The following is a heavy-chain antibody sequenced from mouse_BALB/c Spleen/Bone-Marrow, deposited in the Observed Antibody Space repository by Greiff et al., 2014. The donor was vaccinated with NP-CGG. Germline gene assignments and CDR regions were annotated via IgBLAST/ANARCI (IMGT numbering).Heavy chain of an antibody. CDR3: GTDYGYSMDC. J-gene: IGHJ4*01. D-gene: IGHD1-1*01. CDR1: GFTFSSFG. V-gene: IGHV5-17*02. Sequence: EVQRVESGGGLVQPGGSRKLSCAVAGFTFSSFGMHWVRQAPEKGLEWVAFISSGSTNIYYADTVKGRFTISRDNPKNILFLQMTSLRSEDTAMYYCGTDYGYSMDCWGQGTSVTVSS. CDR2: ISSGSTNI.